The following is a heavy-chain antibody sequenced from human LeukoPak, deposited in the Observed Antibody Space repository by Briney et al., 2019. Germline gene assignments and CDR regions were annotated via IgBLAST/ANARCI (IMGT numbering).Heavy chain of an antibody. CDR2: IKQDGSEK. V-gene: IGHV3-7*01. CDR1: GFTFSSYW. Sequence: PGGSLRLSCAASGFTFSSYWMSWVRQAPGKGLEWVANIKQDGSEKYYVDSVKGRFTISRDNAKNSLYLQMNSLRAEDTAVYYCARGEGIVVVPAAVNWFDPWGQGTLVTVSS. J-gene: IGHJ5*02. D-gene: IGHD2-2*01. CDR3: ARGEGIVVVPAAVNWFDP.